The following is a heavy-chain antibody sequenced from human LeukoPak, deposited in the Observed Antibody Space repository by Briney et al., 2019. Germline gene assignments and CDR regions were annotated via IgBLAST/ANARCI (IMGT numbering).Heavy chain of an antibody. Sequence: PGGSLRLSCAASGFTFSSYAIYWVRQAPGKGLEWVALISYDGSSNYYADSVKGRFTISRDNSKNTLYLEINSLRPEDTAVYYCATKAGDFQERVSLDYWGQGTLVTVSS. CDR2: ISYDGSSN. J-gene: IGHJ4*02. V-gene: IGHV3-30-3*01. CDR3: ATKAGDFQERVSLDY. D-gene: IGHD1-1*01. CDR1: GFTFSSYA.